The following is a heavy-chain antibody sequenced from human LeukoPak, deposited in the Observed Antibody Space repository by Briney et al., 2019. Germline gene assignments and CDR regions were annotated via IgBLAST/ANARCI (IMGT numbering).Heavy chain of an antibody. CDR1: GFTFSSYA. D-gene: IGHD6-6*01. Sequence: GGSLRLSCAASGFTFSSYAMHWVRQAPGKGLEYVSAISSNGGSTYYANSVKGRFTISRDNSKNTLYLQMGSLRAEDMAVYYCARCTAIAARSGYYYYMDVWGKGTTVTVSS. CDR2: ISSNGGST. CDR3: ARCTAIAARSGYYYYMDV. V-gene: IGHV3-64*01. J-gene: IGHJ6*03.